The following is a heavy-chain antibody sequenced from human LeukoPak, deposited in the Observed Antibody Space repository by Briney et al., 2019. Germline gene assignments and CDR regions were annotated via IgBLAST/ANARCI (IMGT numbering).Heavy chain of an antibody. V-gene: IGHV1-8*01. D-gene: IGHD3-10*01. CDR3: VRDGEGVAISVNYWFDP. Sequence: ASVKVSCKASGFTFTSYDINWVRQASGQGLEWMGWMNPNNGNTGYAQKFQGRVTMTRDTSISTAYMELRGLRSEDTAIYYCVRDGEGVAISVNYWFDPWGQGTLVTVSS. CDR1: GFTFTSYD. CDR2: MNPNNGNT. J-gene: IGHJ5*02.